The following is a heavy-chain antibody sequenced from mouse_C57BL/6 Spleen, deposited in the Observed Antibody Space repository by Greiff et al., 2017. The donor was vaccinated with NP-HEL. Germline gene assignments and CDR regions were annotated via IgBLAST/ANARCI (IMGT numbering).Heavy chain of an antibody. D-gene: IGHD2-12*01. J-gene: IGHJ2*01. CDR2: IYPGGGYT. CDR3: ARYSLYYFDY. CDR1: GYTFTNYW. V-gene: IGHV1-63*01. Sequence: QVQLQQSGAELVRPGTSVKMSCKASGYTFTNYWIGWAKQRPGHGLEWIGDIYPGGGYTNYNEKFKGKATLTADKSSSTAYMQFSSLTSEDSAIYYCARYSLYYFDYWGQGTTLTVSS.